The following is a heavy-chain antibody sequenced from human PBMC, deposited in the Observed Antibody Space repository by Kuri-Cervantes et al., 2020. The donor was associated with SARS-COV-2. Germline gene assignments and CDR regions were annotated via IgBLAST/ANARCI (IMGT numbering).Heavy chain of an antibody. Sequence: SGPTLVKPTQTLTLTCTFSGFSLNTNGMCVSWIRQPPGKALEWLARIDWDDDKYYNTFLQTRLSIAKDTSKNQVVLTMTNMDPVDTATYYCARIQATTVIADYWGQETLVTVSS. CDR1: GFSLNTNGMC. CDR2: IDWDDDK. J-gene: IGHJ4*02. D-gene: IGHD4-11*01. CDR3: ARIQATTVIADY. V-gene: IGHV2-70*11.